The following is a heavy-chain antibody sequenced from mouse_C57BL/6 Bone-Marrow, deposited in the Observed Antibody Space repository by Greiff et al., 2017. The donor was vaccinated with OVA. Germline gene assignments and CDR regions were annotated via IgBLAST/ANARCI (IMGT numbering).Heavy chain of an antibody. J-gene: IGHJ3*01. D-gene: IGHD5-1*01. V-gene: IGHV5-6*01. Sequence: EVTLVESGGDLVKPGGSLKLSCAASGFTFSSYGMSWVRQTPDKRLEWVATISSGGSYTYYPDSVKGRFTISRDNAKNTLYLQMSSLKSEDTAMYYCARHWYLIYWGQGTLVTVSA. CDR2: ISSGGSYT. CDR3: ARHWYLIY. CDR1: GFTFSSYG.